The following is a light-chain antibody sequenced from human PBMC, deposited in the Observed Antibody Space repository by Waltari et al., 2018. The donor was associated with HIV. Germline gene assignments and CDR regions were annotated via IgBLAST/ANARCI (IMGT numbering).Light chain of an antibody. CDR2: EVS. J-gene: IGLJ3*02. V-gene: IGLV2-8*01. Sequence: SALTQPPSASASPAQSVTISCTGSSSALGGYRFVAWYHQHPGKAPKLMIYEVSKRPSGFPDRFSGSKSGNTASLTVSGLQAEDEADYFCSSYAANNDILFGGGTKLTVL. CDR3: SSYAANNDIL. CDR1: SSALGGYRF.